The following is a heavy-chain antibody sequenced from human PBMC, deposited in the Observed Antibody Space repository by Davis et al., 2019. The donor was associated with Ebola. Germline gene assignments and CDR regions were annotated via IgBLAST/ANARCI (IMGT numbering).Heavy chain of an antibody. CDR1: GYTLTELS. CDR3: ATADGRFLEWLSFDY. Sequence: AASVKVSCKVSGYTLTELSMHWVRQAPGKGLEWMGGFDPEDGETIYAQKFQGRVTMTEDTSTDTAYIELSSLRSEDTAVYYCATADGRFLEWLSFDYWGQGTLVTVSS. CDR2: FDPEDGET. D-gene: IGHD3-3*01. J-gene: IGHJ4*02. V-gene: IGHV1-24*01.